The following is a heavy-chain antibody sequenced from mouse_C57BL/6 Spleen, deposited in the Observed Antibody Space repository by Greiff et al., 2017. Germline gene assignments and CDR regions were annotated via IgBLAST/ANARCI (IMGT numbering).Heavy chain of an antibody. J-gene: IGHJ4*01. V-gene: IGHV1-82*01. CDR2: IYPGDGDT. Sequence: QVQLQQSGPELVKPGASVKISCKASGYAFSSSWMHWVKQRPGKGLEWIGRIYPGDGDTNYNGKFKGKATLTADKSSSTAYMQLSSLTAEDSAVYFCVNGGYAMDYWGQGTSVTVSA. CDR3: VNGGYAMDY. CDR1: GYAFSSSW.